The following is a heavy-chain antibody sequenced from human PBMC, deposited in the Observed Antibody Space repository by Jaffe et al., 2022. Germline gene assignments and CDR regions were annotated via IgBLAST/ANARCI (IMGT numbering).Heavy chain of an antibody. J-gene: IGHJ4*02. CDR1: GLTGRFAG. V-gene: IGHV3-30*02. CDR3: ANDVGYYALWV. Sequence: QEQLVESGGGVVQRGGSLRLSCVTSGLTGRFAGTHWVRQAAGKGLEWLAFIRYDGSDKYYEDSVRGRFTISRDNSKDTVYLQMNSLGAEDTAIYFCANDVGYYALWVWGQGTQVTVSS. D-gene: IGHD1-26*01. CDR2: IRYDGSDK.